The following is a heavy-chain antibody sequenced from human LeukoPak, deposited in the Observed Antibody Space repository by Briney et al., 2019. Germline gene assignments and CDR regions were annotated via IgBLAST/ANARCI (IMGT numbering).Heavy chain of an antibody. CDR3: ARDRTLGARDHNWFDP. CDR2: INHSGST. J-gene: IGHJ5*02. Sequence: PSETLSLTCAVYGVSFSGYYWSWLRQPPGKGLEWIGEINHSGSTNYNPSLKSRVTISVDTSKNQFSLKLSSVTAADTAVYYCARDRTLGARDHNWFDPWGQGTLVTVSS. CDR1: GVSFSGYY. V-gene: IGHV4-34*01. D-gene: IGHD1-26*01.